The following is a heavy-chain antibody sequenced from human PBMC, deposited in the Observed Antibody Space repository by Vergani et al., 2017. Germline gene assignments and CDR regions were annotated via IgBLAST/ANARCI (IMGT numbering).Heavy chain of an antibody. Sequence: EVQLVESGGGLVQPGGSLRLSCAASGFTFSSYWMSWVRQAPGKGLEWVANIKQDGSEKYYVDSVKGRFTIARDNAKNSLYLQMNSLRAEDTAVYYCASLGRAAAGNYYYYYMDGWGKG. D-gene: IGHD6-13*01. J-gene: IGHJ6*03. V-gene: IGHV3-7*01. CDR3: ASLGRAAAGNYYYYYMDG. CDR1: GFTFSSYW. CDR2: IKQDGSEK.